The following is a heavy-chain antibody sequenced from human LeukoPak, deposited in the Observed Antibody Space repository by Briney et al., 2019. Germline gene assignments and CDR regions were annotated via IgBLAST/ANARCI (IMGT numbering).Heavy chain of an antibody. CDR3: ARALGS. Sequence: TGGSLRLSCAASGFTFSSYSMNWVRQAPGRGLEGFLSFSSSSSYIYYADSLKGRFTISRDNAKNSLYLQMNSLRAEDTAVYYCARALGSWGQGTLVTVSS. CDR2: FSSSSSYI. CDR1: GFTFSSYS. V-gene: IGHV3-21*01. D-gene: IGHD2-15*01. J-gene: IGHJ4*02.